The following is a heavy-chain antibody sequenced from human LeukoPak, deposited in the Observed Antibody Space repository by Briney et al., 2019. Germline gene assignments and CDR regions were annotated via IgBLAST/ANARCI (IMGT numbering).Heavy chain of an antibody. CDR2: IGTSSTTI. D-gene: IGHD6-19*01. J-gene: IGHJ4*02. CDR3: AKGGPRQSGRYYFDY. CDR1: GFTFSSYT. V-gene: IGHV3-48*01. Sequence: GGSLRLSCAASGFTFSSYTMNWVRQPPGKGLEWVSNIGTSSTTIYYADSVKGRFTVSRDNSKNTLYLQMNSLRAEDTAVYYCAKGGPRQSGRYYFDYWGQGTLVTVSS.